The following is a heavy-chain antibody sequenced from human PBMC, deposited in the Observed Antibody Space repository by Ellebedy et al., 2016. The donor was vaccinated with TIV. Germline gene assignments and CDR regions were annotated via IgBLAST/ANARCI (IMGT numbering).Heavy chain of an antibody. V-gene: IGHV3-23*01. Sequence: PGGSLRLSCVASGFTFNSYAMTWVRQAPGKGLEWVSFITGTGGNAYYADSVKGRFTISRDNSKNTLYLQMNTLRAEDTAIYYCAKGSLGHCTGSSCYHFDYWGQGTLVTVSS. J-gene: IGHJ4*02. CDR3: AKGSLGHCTGSSCYHFDY. D-gene: IGHD2-8*02. CDR2: ITGTGGNA. CDR1: GFTFNSYA.